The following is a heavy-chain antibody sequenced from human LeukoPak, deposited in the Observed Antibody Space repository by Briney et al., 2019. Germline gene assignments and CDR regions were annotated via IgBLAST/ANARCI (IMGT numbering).Heavy chain of an antibody. CDR2: MSSGSSYT. D-gene: IGHD6-19*01. CDR1: ESTFSSYS. CDR3: ARELEAVAGRDYYYYMDV. V-gene: IGHV3-21*01. Sequence: GGSLRLPCATSESTFSSYSMNWVRQAPGKGLERVSFMSSGSSYTYYADSVKGRFTISRDNAKNLLYLQMNSLRAEDTAVYYCARELEAVAGRDYYYYMDVWGKGTTVTVSS. J-gene: IGHJ6*03.